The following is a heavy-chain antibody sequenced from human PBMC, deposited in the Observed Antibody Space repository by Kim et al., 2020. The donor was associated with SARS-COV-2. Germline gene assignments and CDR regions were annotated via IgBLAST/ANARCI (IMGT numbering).Heavy chain of an antibody. Sequence: ASVKVSCKASGYTFTGYYMHWVRQAPGQGLEWMGWINPNSGGTNYAQKFQGRVTMTRDTSISTAYMELSRLRSDDTAVYYCARVAITIFGVAIMEGAFDIWGQGTMVTVSS. CDR2: INPNSGGT. CDR1: GYTFTGYY. V-gene: IGHV1-2*02. CDR3: ARVAITIFGVAIMEGAFDI. D-gene: IGHD3-3*01. J-gene: IGHJ3*02.